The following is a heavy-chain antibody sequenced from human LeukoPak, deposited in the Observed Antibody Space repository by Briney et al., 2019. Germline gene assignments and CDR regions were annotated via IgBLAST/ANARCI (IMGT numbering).Heavy chain of an antibody. CDR1: GFTFSSYA. D-gene: IGHD3-22*01. J-gene: IGHJ4*02. V-gene: IGHV3-64*01. Sequence: GGSLRLSCAASGFTFSSYAMHWVRQAPGKGLEYVSAISSNGGSTYYANSVKARFTISRDNSKNTLYLQMGSLRAEDMAVYYCARIHHYYDSSGYSYYSGQGTLVTVSS. CDR2: ISSNGGST. CDR3: ARIHHYYDSSGYSYY.